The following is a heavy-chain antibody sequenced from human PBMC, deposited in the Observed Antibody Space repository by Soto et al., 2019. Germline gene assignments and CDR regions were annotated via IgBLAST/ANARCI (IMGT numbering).Heavy chain of an antibody. CDR2: ISGSGGST. J-gene: IGHJ4*02. V-gene: IGHV3-23*01. CDR1: GFTFSSYA. D-gene: IGHD5-18*01. Sequence: EVQLLESGGGLVQPGGSLRLSCAASGFTFSSYAMSWVCQAPGKGLEWVSAISGSGGSTYYADSVKGRFTISRDNSKNTLYLQINSLIAEDTAEYYCAKARGYNYGHYFDDWGQGTLVTVSS. CDR3: AKARGYNYGHYFDD.